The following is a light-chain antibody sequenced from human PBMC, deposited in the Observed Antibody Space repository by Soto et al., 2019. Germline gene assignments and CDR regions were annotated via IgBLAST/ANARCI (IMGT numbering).Light chain of an antibody. J-gene: IGKJ3*01. CDR2: DAS. V-gene: IGKV3-11*01. CDR3: QQRSNWPPEIT. Sequence: EIVLTQSPDTLSLSPGERATLSCRASQSVSSSLAWYQRKPGQAPRLLIYDASKRATGIPARFSGSGSGTDFTLTISSLETEDFAVYYCQQRSNWPPEITFGPGTKVDIK. CDR1: QSVSSS.